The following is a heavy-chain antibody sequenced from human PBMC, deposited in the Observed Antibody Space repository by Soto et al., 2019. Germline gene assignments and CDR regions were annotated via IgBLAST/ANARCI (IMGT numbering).Heavy chain of an antibody. D-gene: IGHD3-9*01. CDR1: GGNFRSEA. Sequence: GASVKVSCKASGGNFRSEAISWVRQAPVHGLEWMGRIIPMFSTPHYAQKFQGRVTIIADESTTTVNMEMRGLTYEDTAVYYCARAQFSDILTADDYGMDVWGQGTSVTVSS. CDR3: ARAQFSDILTADDYGMDV. CDR2: IIPMFSTP. J-gene: IGHJ6*02. V-gene: IGHV1-69*13.